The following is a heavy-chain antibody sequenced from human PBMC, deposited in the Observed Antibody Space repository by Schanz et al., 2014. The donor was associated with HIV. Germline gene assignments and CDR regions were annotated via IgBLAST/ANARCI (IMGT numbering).Heavy chain of an antibody. CDR3: AKDRAPGIEVAGTFDN. J-gene: IGHJ4*02. D-gene: IGHD6-19*01. V-gene: IGHV3-11*01. Sequence: QVQLVESGGGLVKPGGSRRLSCVASGFIFSDFYMTWLRQAPGKGLEWISYISDSGSRRFYADSVQGRFTISRDNTKNSLYLEMNSLRAEDTAVYYCAKDRAPGIEVAGTFDNWGQGILVTVSS. CDR2: ISDSGSRR. CDR1: GFIFSDFY.